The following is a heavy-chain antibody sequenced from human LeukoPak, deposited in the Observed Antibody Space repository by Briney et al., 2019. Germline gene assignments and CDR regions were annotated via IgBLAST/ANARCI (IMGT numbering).Heavy chain of an antibody. CDR3: ARDERTAAAGTEGYFDH. J-gene: IGHJ4*02. Sequence: GRSLRLSCAASGFTFSSYAMHWVRQAPGEGLGWVAVISYDGGNKYYADSVKGRFTISRDNSKNTLYLQMNSLRSDDTAVYYCARDERTAAAGTEGYFDHWGQGTLVTVSS. V-gene: IGHV3-30*04. CDR1: GFTFSSYA. D-gene: IGHD6-13*01. CDR2: ISYDGGNK.